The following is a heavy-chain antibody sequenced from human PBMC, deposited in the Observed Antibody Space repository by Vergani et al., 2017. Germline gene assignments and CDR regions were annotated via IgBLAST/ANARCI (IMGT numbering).Heavy chain of an antibody. CDR2: ISSSSSYT. CDR1: GFTFSDYY. J-gene: IGHJ4*02. Sequence: QVQLVESGGGLVKPGGSLRLSCAASGFTFSDYYMSWIRQAPGKGLGWVSYISSSSSYTNYADSGKGRFTISRDNAKNSLYLQMNSMRAEDTAVYCCARDRNSGCFDYWGQGTLVTVSS. V-gene: IGHV3-11*06. CDR3: ARDRNSGCFDY. D-gene: IGHD1-26*01.